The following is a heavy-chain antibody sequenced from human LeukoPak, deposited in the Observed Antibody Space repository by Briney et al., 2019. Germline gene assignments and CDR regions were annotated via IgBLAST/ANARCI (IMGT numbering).Heavy chain of an antibody. D-gene: IGHD3-22*01. Sequence: GGSLRLSCAASGFTFSNYWMSWVRQAPGKGLEWVANIKQDGSEKYYVDSVKGRFTISRDNAKNSLYLQMNSLRAEDTAVYYCVTMIVVVITPGYFDLWGRGTLVTVSS. J-gene: IGHJ2*01. CDR1: GFTFSNYW. CDR3: VTMIVVVITPGYFDL. CDR2: IKQDGSEK. V-gene: IGHV3-7*01.